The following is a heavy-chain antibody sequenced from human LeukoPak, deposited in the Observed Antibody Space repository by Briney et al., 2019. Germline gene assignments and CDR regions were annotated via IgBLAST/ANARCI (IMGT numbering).Heavy chain of an antibody. V-gene: IGHV4-59*01. Sequence: PSETLSLTCTVSGASISDYYWSWIRQPPGKGLEWIGYIYYSESTNYNPSLKSRVTISVDTSKKQFSLKLTSVTAADTAVYYCARGANWIFDYWSQGTLVTVSS. CDR1: GASISDYY. J-gene: IGHJ4*02. CDR2: IYYSEST. D-gene: IGHD1-1*01. CDR3: ARGANWIFDY.